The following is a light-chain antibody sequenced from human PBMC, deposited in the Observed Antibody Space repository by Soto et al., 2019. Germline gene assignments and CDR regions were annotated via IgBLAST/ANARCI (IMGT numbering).Light chain of an antibody. CDR3: MQALQTPRM. V-gene: IGKV2-28*01. Sequence: DIVMTQSPLSLPVTPGEPASISCRSSQSLLHSNGNNYLEWYLQKPGQSPQLLIYLGSSRASGVPDRFSGSGSGTDFTLKIRRVEAEDVGVYYCMQALQTPRMFGQGTKVDIK. CDR2: LGS. CDR1: QSLLHSNGNNY. J-gene: IGKJ1*01.